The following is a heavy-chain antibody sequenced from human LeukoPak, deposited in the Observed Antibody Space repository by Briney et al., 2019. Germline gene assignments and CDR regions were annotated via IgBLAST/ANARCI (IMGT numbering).Heavy chain of an antibody. V-gene: IGHV3-43*01. CDR3: AKDFEEALDY. Sequence: GGSLRLSCAASGFTFDDYIMHWVRQAPRKGLEWVCLISWDGGVTNYADSVKGRFTISRDNSKNSLYLQMHSLRSEDTAFYYCAKDFEEALDYWGQGTLVTVSS. CDR1: GFTFDDYI. J-gene: IGHJ4*02. CDR2: ISWDGGVT.